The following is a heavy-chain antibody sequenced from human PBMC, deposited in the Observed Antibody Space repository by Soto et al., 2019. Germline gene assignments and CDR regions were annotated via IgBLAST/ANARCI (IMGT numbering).Heavy chain of an antibody. CDR3: TTLSSGWP. CDR1: GFTFSNAW. D-gene: IGHD6-19*01. CDR2: IKTKTAGGTT. Sequence: GGSLRLSCAASGFTFSNAWMSWVRQAQGKGLEWVGRIKTKTAGGTTDYAAPVKGRFTISRDDSKNTLYLQMNSLKTEDTAVYYCTTLSSGWPWGQGTLVTVSS. J-gene: IGHJ4*02. V-gene: IGHV3-15*01.